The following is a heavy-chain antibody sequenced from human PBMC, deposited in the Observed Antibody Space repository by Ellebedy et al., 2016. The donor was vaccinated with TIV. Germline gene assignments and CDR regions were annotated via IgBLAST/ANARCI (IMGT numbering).Heavy chain of an antibody. CDR3: ARRGGVSLYYSLDV. CDR2: TYYRSKWCN. Sequence: SETLSLTCAISGDSVSSNSAAWNWIRQSPSRGLEWLGRTYYRSKWCNDYAVSVKSRIIVNPDTSKNQFSLQSNSVTPEDTGVYYCARRGGVSLYYSLDVWGLGTTVTVSS. V-gene: IGHV6-1*01. D-gene: IGHD3-16*01. CDR1: GDSVSSNSAA. J-gene: IGHJ6*02.